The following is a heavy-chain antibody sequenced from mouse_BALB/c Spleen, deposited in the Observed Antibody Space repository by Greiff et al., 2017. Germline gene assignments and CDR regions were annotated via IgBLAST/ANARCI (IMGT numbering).Heavy chain of an antibody. CDR2: ISSGGST. CDR1: GFTFSSYA. Sequence: EVMLVESGGGLVKPGGSLKLSCAASGFTFSSYAMSWVRQTPEKRLEWVASISSGGSTYYPDSVKGRFTISRDNARNILYLQMSSLRSEDTAMYYCARGRLQGFFYSVDYWGRGTGVPVSS. D-gene: IGHD2-1*01. CDR3: ARGRLQGFFYSVDY. J-gene: IGHJ4*01. V-gene: IGHV5-6-5*01.